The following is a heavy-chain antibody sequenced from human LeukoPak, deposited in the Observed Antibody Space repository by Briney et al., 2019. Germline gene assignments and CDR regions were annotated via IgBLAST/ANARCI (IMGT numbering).Heavy chain of an antibody. D-gene: IGHD3-10*01. Sequence: GGSLRLSCAASGFTFSSYEMNWVRQAPGEGLEWVSYISCSGSTIYYADSVKGRFTISRDNAKNSLYLQMNSLRAEDTAVYYCAREGRAEYFDYWGQGTLVTVSS. V-gene: IGHV3-48*03. CDR3: AREGRAEYFDY. J-gene: IGHJ4*02. CDR2: ISCSGSTI. CDR1: GFTFSSYE.